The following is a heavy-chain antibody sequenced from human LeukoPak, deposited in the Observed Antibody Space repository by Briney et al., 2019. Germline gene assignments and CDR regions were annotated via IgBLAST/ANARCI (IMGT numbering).Heavy chain of an antibody. D-gene: IGHD2-21*01. V-gene: IGHV4-39*07. CDR3: AQRTDYIPGFDY. CDR1: GGSISSSSYY. CDR2: IYYSGST. Sequence: SETLSLTCTVSGGSISSSSYYWGWIRQPPGKGLEWIGSIYYSGSTYYNPSLKSRVTISVDTSKNQFSLKLSSVTAADTAVYYCAQRTDYIPGFDYWGQGTLVTVSS. J-gene: IGHJ4*02.